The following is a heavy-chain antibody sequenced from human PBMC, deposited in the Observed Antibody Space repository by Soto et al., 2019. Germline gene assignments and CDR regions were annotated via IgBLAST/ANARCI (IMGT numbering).Heavy chain of an antibody. CDR2: IRGNGDPP. D-gene: IGHD5-12*01. CDR1: GFTFSSYA. J-gene: IGHJ4*02. Sequence: GSLRLSCSASGFTFSSYAMHWVRQAPGKGLEYVSGIRGNGDPPFYADSVKGRFIISRNNSKNTLFLQMSSLSADDTAVYYCVKSRGGNNFDFFDWGQGALVTVSS. CDR3: VKSRGGNNFDFFD. V-gene: IGHV3-64D*06.